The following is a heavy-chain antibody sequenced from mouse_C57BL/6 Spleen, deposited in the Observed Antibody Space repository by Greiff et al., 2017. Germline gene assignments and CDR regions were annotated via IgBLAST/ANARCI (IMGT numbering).Heavy chain of an antibody. CDR1: GYTFTSYG. CDR3: ARGENMVTTGYYFDY. Sequence: QVQLQQSGAELARPGASVKLSCKASGYTFTSYGISWVKQRTGQGLEWIGEIYPRSGNTYYNEKFKGKATLTADKSSSTAYMELRSLSSEDSAVXFCARGENMVTTGYYFDYWGQGTTLTVSS. V-gene: IGHV1-81*01. J-gene: IGHJ2*01. D-gene: IGHD2-2*01. CDR2: IYPRSGNT.